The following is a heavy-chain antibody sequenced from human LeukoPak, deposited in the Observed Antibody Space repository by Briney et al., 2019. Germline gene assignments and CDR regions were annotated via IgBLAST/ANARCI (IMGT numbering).Heavy chain of an antibody. V-gene: IGHV3-30-3*02. CDR1: GFTFSSYA. Sequence: GGSLRLSCAASGFTFSSYAMHWVRQAPGKGLEWVAVISYDGSNKYYADSVKGRFTISRDNSKNTLYLHMSSLRGEDTAIYYCTENTWGRGTRVTVSS. J-gene: IGHJ4*02. CDR2: ISYDGSNK. CDR3: TENT.